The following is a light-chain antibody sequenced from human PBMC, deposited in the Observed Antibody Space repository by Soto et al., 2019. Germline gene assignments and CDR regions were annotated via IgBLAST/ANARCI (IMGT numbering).Light chain of an antibody. V-gene: IGLV2-14*03. Sequence: QSALTQPASVSGSPGQSITISCTGTSSDVGGYNYVSWYQQYPGRAPKLIIYDVSNRPSGVSNRFSGSKSGNTASLTISGLQVEDEADYYCCSYTSSVTVSFGGGTKLTVL. CDR3: CSYTSSVTVS. J-gene: IGLJ3*02. CDR1: SSDVGGYNY. CDR2: DVS.